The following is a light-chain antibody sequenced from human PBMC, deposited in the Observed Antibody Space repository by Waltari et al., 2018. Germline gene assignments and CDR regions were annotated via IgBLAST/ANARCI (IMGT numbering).Light chain of an antibody. Sequence: QSVLTQPPSVSGAPGQRVTISCTGSSSNLGEGHDVHWNQMFPGTAPKLLIYGMTNRPAGVPERFSGSKAGTSASLAITGLQAEDEADYYCQAFDSRLSDGVVFGGGTKVTVL. CDR1: SSNLGEGHD. CDR3: QAFDSRLSDGVV. J-gene: IGLJ2*01. V-gene: IGLV1-40*01. CDR2: GMT.